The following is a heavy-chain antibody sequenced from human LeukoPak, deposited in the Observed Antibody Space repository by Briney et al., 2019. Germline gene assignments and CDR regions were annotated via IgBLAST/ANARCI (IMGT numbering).Heavy chain of an antibody. V-gene: IGHV4-31*03. D-gene: IGHD3-10*01. Sequence: SETLSLTCTVSDGSISSGGYYWSWIRQQPGKGLEWIGYIYYSGSTYYNPSLKSRVTISVDTSKNQFSLKLSSVTAADTAVYYCARGPMVRGVIISGKFDYWGQGTLVTVSS. CDR3: ARGPMVRGVIISGKFDY. J-gene: IGHJ4*02. CDR1: DGSISSGGYY. CDR2: IYYSGST.